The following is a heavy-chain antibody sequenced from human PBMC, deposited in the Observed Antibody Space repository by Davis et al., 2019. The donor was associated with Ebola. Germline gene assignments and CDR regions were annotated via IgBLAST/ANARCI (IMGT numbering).Heavy chain of an antibody. D-gene: IGHD6-19*01. CDR2: IYYNGNP. Sequence: MPGGSLRLSCTVSGASINSYYWSWIRQSPEKGLEWIAYIYYNGNPYYNPSLKSRVTISVDTSKNQFSLKLSSVTAADTAVYYCARDTSTTGWGIDYWGQGTVVTVSS. V-gene: IGHV4-59*01. CDR1: GASINSYY. J-gene: IGHJ4*02. CDR3: ARDTSTTGWGIDY.